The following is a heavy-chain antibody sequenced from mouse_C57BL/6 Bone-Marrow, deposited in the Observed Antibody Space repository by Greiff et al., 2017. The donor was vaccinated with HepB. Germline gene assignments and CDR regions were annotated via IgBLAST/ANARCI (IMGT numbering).Heavy chain of an antibody. J-gene: IGHJ2*01. CDR2: INPSSGYT. CDR1: GYTFTSYT. V-gene: IGHV1-4*01. D-gene: IGHD2-3*01. Sequence: QVQLQQSGAELARPGASVKMSCKASGYTFTSYTMHGVKQRPGQGLEWIGYINPSSGYTKYNQKFKDKATLTADKSSSTAYMQLSSLTSEDSAVYYCAREDGWFDYWGQGTTLTVSS. CDR3: AREDGWFDY.